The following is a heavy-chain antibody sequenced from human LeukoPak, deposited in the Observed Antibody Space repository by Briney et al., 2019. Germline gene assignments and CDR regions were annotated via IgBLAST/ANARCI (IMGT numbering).Heavy chain of an antibody. CDR1: GYTFTSHC. D-gene: IGHD6-19*01. V-gene: IGHV1-46*01. CDR3: ASDNIGSSGWTGLGY. J-gene: IGHJ4*02. CDR2: IHPSDGVT. Sequence: RASVKVSCKASGYTFTSHCIQWVRQAPGQGLEWMGLIHPSDGVTTYAQNFQGRVTVTRDTSTSTVYMELSSLRSEDTAVYYCASDNIGSSGWTGLGYWGQGTLVTVSS.